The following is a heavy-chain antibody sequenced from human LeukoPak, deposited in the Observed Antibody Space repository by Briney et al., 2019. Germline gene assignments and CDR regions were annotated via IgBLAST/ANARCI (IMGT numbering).Heavy chain of an antibody. CDR2: INHNGNVN. CDR1: GFTFGSYW. D-gene: IGHD3-16*01. Sequence: GGSLRLSCAASGFTFGSYWMNWARQAPGKGLEWVASINHNGNVNYYVDSVKGRFTISRDNAKNSLYLQMSNLRAEDTAVYFCARGGGLDVWGQGATVTVSS. CDR3: ARGGGLDV. V-gene: IGHV3-7*03. J-gene: IGHJ6*02.